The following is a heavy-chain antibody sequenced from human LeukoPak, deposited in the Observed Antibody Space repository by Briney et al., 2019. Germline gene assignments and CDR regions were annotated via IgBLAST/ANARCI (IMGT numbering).Heavy chain of an antibody. CDR1: GFTFSDYY. J-gene: IGHJ5*02. Sequence: GGSLRLSCAASGFTFSDYYMSWIRQAPGKGLEWVSYISSSDTTYYADSVKGRFTISRDNAKNSVFLQMNSLRAEDTAVYYCARGLYGDYVGVNNWFDPWGQGTLITVSS. V-gene: IGHV3-11*04. CDR2: ISSSDTT. D-gene: IGHD4-17*01. CDR3: ARGLYGDYVGVNNWFDP.